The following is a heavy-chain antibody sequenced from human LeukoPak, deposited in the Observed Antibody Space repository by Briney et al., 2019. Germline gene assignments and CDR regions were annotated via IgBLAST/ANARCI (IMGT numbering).Heavy chain of an antibody. CDR3: HVEMATNSYSDY. CDR1: GFTFSSYG. D-gene: IGHD5-24*01. CDR2: ISYDGSNK. J-gene: IGHJ4*02. Sequence: GRSLRLSCAASGFTFSSYGMHWVRQAPGKGLEWVAVISYDGSNKYYADSVKGRFTISRDNSKNTLYLQMNSLRAEDTAVYYCHVEMATNSYSDYWGQGTLVTVSS. V-gene: IGHV3-30*03.